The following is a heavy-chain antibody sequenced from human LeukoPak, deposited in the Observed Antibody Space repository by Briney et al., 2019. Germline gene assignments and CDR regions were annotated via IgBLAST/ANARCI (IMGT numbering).Heavy chain of an antibody. CDR3: VREGRDNSDWYYFDY. Sequence: SETLSLTCTVSGGSISSSSYYWGWIRQPPGKGLEWIGSIYYSGSTYYNPSLKSRVTISVDTSKNQFSLKLSSVTAADTAVYYCVREGRDNSDWYYFDYWGQGTLVTVSS. V-gene: IGHV4-39*07. J-gene: IGHJ4*02. D-gene: IGHD3-9*01. CDR1: GGSISSSSYY. CDR2: IYYSGST.